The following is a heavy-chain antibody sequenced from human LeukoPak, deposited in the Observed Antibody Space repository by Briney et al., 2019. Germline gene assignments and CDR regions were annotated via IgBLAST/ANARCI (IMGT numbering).Heavy chain of an antibody. D-gene: IGHD6-19*01. CDR1: GFTFSSYW. CDR2: IKRDGSEK. V-gene: IGHV3-7*03. CDR3: ASLLVAGVASVDY. Sequence: GGSLRLSCAASGFTFSSYWMTWVRQAPGKGLEWVANIKRDGSEKHYVDSVKGRFTISRDNAKNSMFLQMNSLRAEDTAVYYCASLLVAGVASVDYRGQGTLVTVSS. J-gene: IGHJ4*02.